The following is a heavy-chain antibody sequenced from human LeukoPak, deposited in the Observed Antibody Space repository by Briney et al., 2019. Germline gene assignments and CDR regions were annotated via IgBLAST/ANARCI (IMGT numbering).Heavy chain of an antibody. Sequence: GGSLTLSCAASGFTFSLYAMNWVRQAPGKGLEWVSYINSGSSDKPYTESVRCRFTISSDNAKKTLYLQMNSLRAEDPAVCFCARDRYEPGLIDFWGQGTLVSVSS. D-gene: IGHD1-1*01. CDR2: INSGSSDK. J-gene: IGHJ4*02. CDR1: GFTFSLYA. V-gene: IGHV3-21*05. CDR3: ARDRYEPGLIDF.